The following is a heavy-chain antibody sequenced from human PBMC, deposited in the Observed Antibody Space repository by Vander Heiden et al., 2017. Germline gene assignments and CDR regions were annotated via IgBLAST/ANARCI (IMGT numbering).Heavy chain of an antibody. Sequence: EVQLVESGGGLVQPGGSLRLSCAASGFTFSRYWMSWVRQAPGKGLEWVANIKQDGSEKYYVDSVKGRLTISRDNAKNSLYLQMNSLRAEDTAVYYCARGGTDFQHWGQGTLVTVSS. J-gene: IGHJ1*01. V-gene: IGHV3-7*04. D-gene: IGHD3-16*01. CDR1: GFTFSRYW. CDR2: IKQDGSEK. CDR3: ARGGTDFQH.